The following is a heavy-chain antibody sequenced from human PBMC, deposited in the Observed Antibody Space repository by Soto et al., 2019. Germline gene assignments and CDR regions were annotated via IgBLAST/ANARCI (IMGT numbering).Heavy chain of an antibody. D-gene: IGHD3-10*01. V-gene: IGHV4-61*01. Sequence: PSETLSLTCTVSGGSVSSGSYYWSWIRQPPGKGLEWIGYIYYSGSTNYNPSLKSRVTISVDTSKNQFSLKLSSVTAADTAVYYCATQYYYGSGSRYYGMDVWGQGTTVTVSS. J-gene: IGHJ6*02. CDR3: ATQYYYGSGSRYYGMDV. CDR2: IYYSGST. CDR1: GGSVSSGSYY.